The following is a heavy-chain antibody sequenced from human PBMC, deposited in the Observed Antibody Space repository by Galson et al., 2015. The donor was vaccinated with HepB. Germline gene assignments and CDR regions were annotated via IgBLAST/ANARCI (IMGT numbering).Heavy chain of an antibody. V-gene: IGHV3-30*18. CDR1: GFTFSSYG. Sequence: SLRLSCAASGFTFSSYGMHWVRQAPGKGLEWVAVISYDGSNKYYADSVKGRFTISRDNSKNTLYLQMNSLRAEDTAVYYCAKVLVSRRIAAAGTVVPHNWYFDLWGRGTLVTVSS. CDR3: AKVLVSRRIAAAGTVVPHNWYFDL. D-gene: IGHD6-13*01. CDR2: ISYDGSNK. J-gene: IGHJ2*01.